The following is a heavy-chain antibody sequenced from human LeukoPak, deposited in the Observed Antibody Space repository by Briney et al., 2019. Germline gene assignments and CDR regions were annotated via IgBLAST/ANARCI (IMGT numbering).Heavy chain of an antibody. CDR2: IIPILGIA. D-gene: IGHD3-22*01. V-gene: IGHV1-69*04. CDR1: GGTFSSYA. CDR3: ARELYDSSSYSSQCFDY. Sequence: SVKVSCKASGGTFSSYAISWVRQAPGQGLEWMGRIIPILGIANYAQKFQGRVTVTADKSTSTAYMELSSLRSEDTAVYYCARELYDSSSYSSQCFDYWGQGTLVTVSS. J-gene: IGHJ4*02.